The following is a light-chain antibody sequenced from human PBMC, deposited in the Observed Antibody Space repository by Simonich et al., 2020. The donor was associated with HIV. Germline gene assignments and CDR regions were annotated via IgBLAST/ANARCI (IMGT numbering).Light chain of an antibody. J-gene: IGLJ3*02. Sequence: QSVLTQPPSVSGAPGQRVTISCTGSSSNIGAGNDVHRYQQLPGTAPKLLIYHNSNRPSGIPNRFSGAKFGTSASLAITGLQAEDEADYYCQSYDSSLSGSRVFGGGTKLTVL. CDR2: HNS. CDR1: SSNIGAGND. V-gene: IGLV1-40*01. CDR3: QSYDSSLSGSRV.